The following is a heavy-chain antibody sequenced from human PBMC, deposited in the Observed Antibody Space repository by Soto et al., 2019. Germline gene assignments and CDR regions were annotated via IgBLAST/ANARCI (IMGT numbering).Heavy chain of an antibody. J-gene: IGHJ3*02. D-gene: IGHD3-22*01. CDR1: GFTVSSNY. Sequence: GGSLRLSCGASGFTVSSNYMSWFRQAPGKGLEWVSVIYSGGSTYYADSVKGRFTISRDNSKNTLYLQMNSLRAEDTAVYYCARGYYYDSSGLAFDIWGQGTMVTVSS. CDR2: IYSGGST. CDR3: ARGYYYDSSGLAFDI. V-gene: IGHV3-53*01.